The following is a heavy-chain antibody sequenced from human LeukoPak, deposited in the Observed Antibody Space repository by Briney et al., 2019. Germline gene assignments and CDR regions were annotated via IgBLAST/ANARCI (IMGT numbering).Heavy chain of an antibody. CDR3: ARAYDFWSGYYWGYFDY. D-gene: IGHD3-3*01. Sequence: GGSLRLSCAASGFTFSDYYMSWIRQAPGKGLEWVSYISSSGSTIYYADSVKGRFTISRDNTKNSLYLQMNSLRAEDTAVYYCARAYDFWSGYYWGYFDYWGQGTLVTVSS. CDR1: GFTFSDYY. V-gene: IGHV3-11*01. J-gene: IGHJ4*02. CDR2: ISSSGSTI.